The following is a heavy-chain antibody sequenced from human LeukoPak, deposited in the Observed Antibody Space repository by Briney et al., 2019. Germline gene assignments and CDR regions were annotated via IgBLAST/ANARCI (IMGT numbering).Heavy chain of an antibody. Sequence: GGSLRLSCAVSGFTFTDYWMNWVRQAPGKELEWVGSIRQDGSEKTYVDSVKGRFTISRDNTKNSLSLQLNSLRVEDPAVYYCARDGTAAGLYFYLWGQGTLVTVSS. D-gene: IGHD6-13*01. J-gene: IGHJ4*01. CDR1: GFTFTDYW. CDR2: IRQDGSEK. CDR3: ARDGTAAGLYFYL. V-gene: IGHV3-7*01.